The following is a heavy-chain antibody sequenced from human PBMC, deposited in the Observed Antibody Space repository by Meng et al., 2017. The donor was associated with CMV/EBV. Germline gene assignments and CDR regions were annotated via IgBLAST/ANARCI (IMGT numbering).Heavy chain of an antibody. V-gene: IGHV3-30-3*01. CDR1: GFTFSSYA. CDR3: ARDMAYGDSLVY. J-gene: IGHJ4*02. D-gene: IGHD4-17*01. CDR2: ISYDGSNK. Sequence: QVQLVESGGGVVQPGRALRLPCAASGFTFSSYAMHWVRQAPGKGLEWVAVISYDGSNKYYADSVQGRFTISRDNSKNTLYLQMNSLRAEDTAVYYCARDMAYGDSLVYWGQGTLVTVSS.